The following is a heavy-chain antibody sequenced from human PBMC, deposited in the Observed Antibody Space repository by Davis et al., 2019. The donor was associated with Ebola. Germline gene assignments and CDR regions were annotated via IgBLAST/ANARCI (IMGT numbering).Heavy chain of an antibody. Sequence: ASVKVSCKASGYTFTSYYMHWVRQAPGQGLEWMGIINPSGGSTSYAQKFQGRVTMTTDTSTSTAYMELSSLRSDDTAVYYCARLDSSGWSVKFDYWGQGTLVTVSS. CDR1: GYTFTSYY. V-gene: IGHV1-46*01. D-gene: IGHD6-19*01. CDR2: INPSGGST. J-gene: IGHJ4*02. CDR3: ARLDSSGWSVKFDY.